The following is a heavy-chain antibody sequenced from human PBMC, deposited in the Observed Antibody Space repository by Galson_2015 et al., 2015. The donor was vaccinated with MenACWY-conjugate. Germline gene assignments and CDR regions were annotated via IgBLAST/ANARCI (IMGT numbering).Heavy chain of an antibody. CDR1: GFSFSSYW. J-gene: IGHJ3*01. D-gene: IGHD3-22*01. CDR2: IKGDGSVK. V-gene: IGHV3-7*03. CDR3: ARDRTYHDGNAYYDVFDV. Sequence: SLRLSCATSGFSFSSYWMTWVRQAPGKGLEWVANIKGDGSVKYYVDSVKGRFTISRDNAQNSLYLQMDSPRGEDTAVYYCARDRTYHDGNAYYDVFDVWGQGTMVTVSS.